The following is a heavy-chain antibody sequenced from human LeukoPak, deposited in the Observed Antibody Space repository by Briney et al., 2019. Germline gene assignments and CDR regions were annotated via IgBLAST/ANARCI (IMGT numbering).Heavy chain of an antibody. V-gene: IGHV4-4*07. Sequence: PSETLSLTCTVSGGSISGYYWSWIRQPAGKGLECIGRIYSSGTANYNPSLKSRVTMSVDTSKNQVSLKLTSVTAADTAVYYCARDMGYFGSGGFDQWGQGTLVTVSS. J-gene: IGHJ4*02. CDR3: ARDMGYFGSGGFDQ. CDR1: GGSISGYY. D-gene: IGHD3-10*01. CDR2: IYSSGTA.